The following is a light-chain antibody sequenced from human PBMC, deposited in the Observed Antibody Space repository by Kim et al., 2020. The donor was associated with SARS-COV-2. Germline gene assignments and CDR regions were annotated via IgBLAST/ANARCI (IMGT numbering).Light chain of an antibody. CDR3: SSYTSSSTYWV. CDR1: SSDVGCYNY. Sequence: SITISCTGTSSDVGCYNYVSWYQQHPGKAPKVMIYDVSKRPSGVSDRFSGSKSGNTASLTISGLQAEDEADYYCSSYTSSSTYWVFGGGTQLTVL. CDR2: DVS. V-gene: IGLV2-14*03. J-gene: IGLJ3*02.